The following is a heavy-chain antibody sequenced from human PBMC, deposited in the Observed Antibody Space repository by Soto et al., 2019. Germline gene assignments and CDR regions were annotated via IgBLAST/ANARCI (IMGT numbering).Heavy chain of an antibody. D-gene: IGHD3-10*01. V-gene: IGHV3-23*01. CDR2: ISGSGIST. CDR3: VKVRGGFYTYYFDY. CDR1: GFIFSSYA. Sequence: EVQLLESGGGLEQPGGSLRLSCAASGFIFSSYAMNWVRQTPGKGLEWVSGISGSGISTYYADSVKGRFRISRDNSKNTLYLQMNSLRDEDTAIYYCVKVRGGFYTYYFDYWGPGTLVTVSS. J-gene: IGHJ4*02.